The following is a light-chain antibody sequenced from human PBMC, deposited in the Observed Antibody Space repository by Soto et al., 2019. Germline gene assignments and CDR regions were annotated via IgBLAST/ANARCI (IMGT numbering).Light chain of an antibody. Sequence: EIVLTQSPGTLSLSPGERGTLSCRASQRFGSSNLAWYQQKPGQAPRLLIYSTSSRATGIPDRSSGSGSGTDFTLTISRLEPEDFAVYYCQQYGNSPWTFGQGTKVEIK. CDR1: QRFGSSN. J-gene: IGKJ1*01. CDR3: QQYGNSPWT. V-gene: IGKV3-20*01. CDR2: STS.